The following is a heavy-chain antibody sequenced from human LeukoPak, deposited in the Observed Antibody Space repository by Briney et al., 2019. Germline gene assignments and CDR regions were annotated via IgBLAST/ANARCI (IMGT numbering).Heavy chain of an antibody. CDR3: AKSTFGGNSFFDY. CDR2: ISGSGGST. V-gene: IGHV3-23*01. Sequence: GGSLRLSCTASGFTFSSYAMTWVRQAPGKGLEWVSAISGSGGSTYYADSVKGRFTISRDNSKNILYLQMNSLRAEDTALYYCAKSTFGGNSFFDYWGQGTLVTVSS. J-gene: IGHJ4*02. D-gene: IGHD4-23*01. CDR1: GFTFSSYA.